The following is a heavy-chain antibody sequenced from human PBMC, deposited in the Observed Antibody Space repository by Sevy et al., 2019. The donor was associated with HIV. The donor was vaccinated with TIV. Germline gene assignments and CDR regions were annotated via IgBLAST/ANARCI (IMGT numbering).Heavy chain of an antibody. D-gene: IGHD3-10*01. Sequence: GGSLRLSCAASGFTFSSYAMSWVRQAPGKGLEWVSNCSDSNTYYADSVKGQFTISRDNSKNTLYLQMNSLRAEDTAVYYCAKGSQYYYDSGTYYGYFYYMDVWGKGTTVTVSS. V-gene: IGHV3-23*01. CDR3: AKGSQYYYDSGTYYGYFYYMDV. J-gene: IGHJ6*03. CDR1: GFTFSSYA. CDR2: NCSDSNT.